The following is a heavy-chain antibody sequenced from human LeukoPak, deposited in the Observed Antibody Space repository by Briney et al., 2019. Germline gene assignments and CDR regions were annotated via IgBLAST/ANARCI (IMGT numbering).Heavy chain of an antibody. CDR3: AGDTVRGSHCFDY. CDR1: GFTFSSYW. Sequence: GGSLRLSCAASGFTFSSYWMSWVRQAPGKGLEWVAVISYDGSNKYYADSVKGRFTISRDNSKNTLYLQMNSLRAEDTAVYYCAGDTVRGSHCFDYWGQGTLVTVSS. J-gene: IGHJ4*02. D-gene: IGHD3-10*01. V-gene: IGHV3-30-3*01. CDR2: ISYDGSNK.